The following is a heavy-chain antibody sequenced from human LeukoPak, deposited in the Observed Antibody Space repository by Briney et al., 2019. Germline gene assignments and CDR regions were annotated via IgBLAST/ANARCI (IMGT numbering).Heavy chain of an antibody. CDR3: ARAPVLQGGDYGH. D-gene: IGHD4-17*01. V-gene: IGHV1-18*01. Sequence: ASVKVSCKASGYTFTSSGISWVRQAPGQGLEWMGWISAYNGNTNYAQKLQGRVTMTTDTSTSTAYMVLRSLRSDDAALYYCARAPVLQGGDYGHWGQGTLVTVSS. CDR2: ISAYNGNT. CDR1: GYTFTSSG. J-gene: IGHJ4*02.